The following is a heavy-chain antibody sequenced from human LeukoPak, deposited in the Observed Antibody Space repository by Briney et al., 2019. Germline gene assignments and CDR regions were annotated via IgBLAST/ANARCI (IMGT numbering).Heavy chain of an antibody. V-gene: IGHV5-51*01. Sequence: GESLKISCKGSGYSFSNSWIAWVRQMPGEGLEWMGIIHPGDSDTRIRLSFQGLVTISADKSTSTAYPKWNSLKASDTAMYYCARGLFSHLDYFDNWGQGTLVTVSS. J-gene: IGHJ4*02. CDR2: IHPGDSDT. CDR3: ARGLFSHLDYFDN. CDR1: GYSFSNSW.